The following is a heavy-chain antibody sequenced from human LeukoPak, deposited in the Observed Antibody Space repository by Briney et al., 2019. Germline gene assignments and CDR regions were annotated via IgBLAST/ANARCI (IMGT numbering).Heavy chain of an antibody. J-gene: IGHJ6*04. CDR2: IRYDGSNK. D-gene: IGHD2-15*01. CDR3: AKDPPGRMDV. V-gene: IGHV3-30*02. CDR1: GLTFSGAD. Sequence: PGGSLKLSCAASGLTFSGADMHWVRQAPGKGLEWVAFIRYDGSNKYYADSVKGRFTISRDNSKNTLYLQMNSLRAEDTAVYYCAKDPPGRMDVWGKGTTVTVSS.